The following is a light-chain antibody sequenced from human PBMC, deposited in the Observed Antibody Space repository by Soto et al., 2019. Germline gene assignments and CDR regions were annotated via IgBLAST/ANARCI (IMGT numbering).Light chain of an antibody. CDR1: QSVSSS. J-gene: IGKJ2*01. Sequence: EIVLTQSPATLSLSPGERATLSCRASQSVSSSLAWYQQKPGQAPRLLIYEASNRATGIPARFSDSGSGTDFTLTISSLEPEDFAVYYCQQRTNWPRLYTFGQGTRLEIK. CDR2: EAS. CDR3: QQRTNWPRLYT. V-gene: IGKV3-11*01.